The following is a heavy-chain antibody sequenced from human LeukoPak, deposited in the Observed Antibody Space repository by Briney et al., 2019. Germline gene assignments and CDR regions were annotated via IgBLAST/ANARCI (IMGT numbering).Heavy chain of an antibody. V-gene: IGHV4-30-2*01. CDR3: ARGRRDGYKFDN. J-gene: IGHJ4*02. CDR2: IYHSGST. CDR1: GGSISSGGYS. D-gene: IGHD5-24*01. Sequence: SQTLSLTCAVSGGSISSGGYSWSWIRQPPGKGLEWIGYIYHSGSTYYNPSLKSRVTISVDRSKNQFSLKLSSVTAADTAVYYCARGRRDGYKFDNWGQGTLVTVSS.